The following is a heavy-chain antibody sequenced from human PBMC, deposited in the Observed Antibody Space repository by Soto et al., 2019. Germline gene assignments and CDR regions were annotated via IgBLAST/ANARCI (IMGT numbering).Heavy chain of an antibody. J-gene: IGHJ4*02. D-gene: IGHD3-10*01. CDR2: ISGSDGKT. Sequence: PGGSLRLSCTTSGFSFASFAMTWVRQAPGKGLEWVATISGSDGKTYYADSVKGRFSISRDTSRNTLYLQMNSLRADDTAIYYCEKWSSLDYWGQGTRVTVSS. CDR1: GFSFASFA. V-gene: IGHV3-23*01. CDR3: EKWSSLDY.